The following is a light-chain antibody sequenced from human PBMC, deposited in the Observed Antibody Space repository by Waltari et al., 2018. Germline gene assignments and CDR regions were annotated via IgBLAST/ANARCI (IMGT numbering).Light chain of an antibody. V-gene: IGKV1-33*01. J-gene: IGKJ2*01. CDR1: QDTGDS. CDR3: QQYRSLPLT. Sequence: DIQLTQTPSSLSASVGDRLTITCQASQDTGDSLNWFQHKPGTPPELLIYSVSRLDYGVPSRFTGSRSGTNYSFSITNLQPDDIATYLCQQYRSLPLTFGQGTK. CDR2: SVS.